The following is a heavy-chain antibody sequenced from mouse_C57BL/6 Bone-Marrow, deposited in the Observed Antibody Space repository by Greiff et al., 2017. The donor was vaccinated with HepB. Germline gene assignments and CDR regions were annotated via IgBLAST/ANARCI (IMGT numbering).Heavy chain of an antibody. Sequence: QVQLQQSGAELVRPGTSVKVSCKASGYAFTNYLIEWVKQRPGQGLEWIGVINPGSGGTNYNEKLKGKATLTADKSSSTAYMQLSSLTSEDSAVYFCARSDGYYVIAYWGQGTLVTVSA. CDR1: GYAFTNYL. V-gene: IGHV1-54*01. J-gene: IGHJ3*01. CDR2: INPGSGGT. D-gene: IGHD2-3*01. CDR3: ARSDGYYVIAY.